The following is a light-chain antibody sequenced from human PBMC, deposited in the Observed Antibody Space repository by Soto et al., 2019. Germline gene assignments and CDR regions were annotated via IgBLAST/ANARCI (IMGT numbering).Light chain of an antibody. Sequence: IQMTQSPSSLSASVGDRVTITCRASQSISAYLSWYQHKPGKAPKLLIYAASTLQSGVPSRFSGSGSGTDFTLPISSLQPEDFSTYYFVQSYLTLFPVGPGTKVDI. CDR1: QSISAY. V-gene: IGKV1-39*01. CDR2: AAS. CDR3: VQSYLTLFP. J-gene: IGKJ3*01.